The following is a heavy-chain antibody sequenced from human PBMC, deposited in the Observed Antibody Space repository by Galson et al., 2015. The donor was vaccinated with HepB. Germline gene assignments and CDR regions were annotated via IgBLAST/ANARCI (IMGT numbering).Heavy chain of an antibody. Sequence: SLRLSCAASGFTVSSNYMSWVRQAPGKGLEWVSVIYSGGSTYYADSVKGRFTISRDNSKNTLYLQMNSLRAEDTAVYYCAKDWRGPIYYGSGSRLIDYWGQGTLVTVSS. CDR1: GFTVSSNY. CDR2: IYSGGST. D-gene: IGHD3-10*01. J-gene: IGHJ4*02. V-gene: IGHV3-66*01. CDR3: AKDWRGPIYYGSGSRLIDY.